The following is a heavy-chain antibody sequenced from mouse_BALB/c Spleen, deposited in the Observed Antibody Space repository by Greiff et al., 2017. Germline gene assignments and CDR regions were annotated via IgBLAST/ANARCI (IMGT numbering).Heavy chain of an antibody. CDR2: IDPYDSET. D-gene: IGHD1-1*01. V-gene: IGHV1-52*01. Sequence: QVQLKQPGAELVRPGASVKLSCKASGYTFTSYWMNWVKQRPEQGLEWIGRIDPYDSETHYNQKFKDKAILTVDKSSSTDYMQLSSLTSEDSAVYYCARTTTVVATYWYFDVWGAGTTVTVSS. J-gene: IGHJ1*01. CDR1: GYTFTSYW. CDR3: ARTTTVVATYWYFDV.